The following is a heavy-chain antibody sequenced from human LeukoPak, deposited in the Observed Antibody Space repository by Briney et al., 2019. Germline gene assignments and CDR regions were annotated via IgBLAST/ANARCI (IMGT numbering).Heavy chain of an antibody. CDR1: GDSISNYY. Sequence: SETLSLTCTVSGDSISNYYWSWIRQTPEKGLEWIGYIHTSGSTYYNPSLKSRVTISVDTSKNQFSLKLSSVTAADTAVYYCARGYYDTSAYSNPFDFWGQGTLVTVSS. V-gene: IGHV4-4*09. J-gene: IGHJ4*02. CDR3: ARGYYDTSAYSNPFDF. D-gene: IGHD3-22*01. CDR2: IHTSGST.